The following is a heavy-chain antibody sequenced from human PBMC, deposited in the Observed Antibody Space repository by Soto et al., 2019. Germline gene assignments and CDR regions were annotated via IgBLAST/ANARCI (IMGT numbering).Heavy chain of an antibody. Sequence: QVQLQESGPGLVKPSQTLSLTCTLSGGSISSGDYYWSWIRHPPGKGLEWIGNIYYSGRTNYNPSLKRRLNISLDTSNNHFYLKLTSVTAADTAVYYCARMRLHLGELSRNWFDPWGQGTLVTVSS. CDR2: IYYSGRT. CDR3: ARMRLHLGELSRNWFDP. J-gene: IGHJ5*02. V-gene: IGHV4-31*03. CDR1: GGSISSGDYY. D-gene: IGHD3-16*02.